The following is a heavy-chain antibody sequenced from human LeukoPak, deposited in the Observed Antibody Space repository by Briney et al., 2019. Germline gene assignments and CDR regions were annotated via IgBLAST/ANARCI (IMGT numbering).Heavy chain of an antibody. D-gene: IGHD1-1*01. Sequence: ASVKVSCKASGYTFSGYYMHWVRQAPGQGLEWMGWINPKSGGTNEAQKFHDRVTMTRDTSIRTAYMEVSRLRSDDTAVYYCARVASTTRRHDAFDIWGQGTMVTISS. CDR3: ARVASTTRRHDAFDI. V-gene: IGHV1-2*02. CDR1: GYTFSGYY. J-gene: IGHJ3*02. CDR2: INPKSGGT.